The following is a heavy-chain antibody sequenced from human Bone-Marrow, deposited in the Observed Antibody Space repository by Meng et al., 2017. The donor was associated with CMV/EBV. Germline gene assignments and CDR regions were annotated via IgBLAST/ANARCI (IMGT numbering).Heavy chain of an antibody. V-gene: IGHV1-2*02. CDR1: GGTFSSYA. D-gene: IGHD6-19*01. J-gene: IGHJ6*02. CDR2: INPNSGGT. CDR3: AVAVAGYYYYGMDV. Sequence: ASVKVSCKASGGTFSSYAISWVRQAPGQGLEWMGWINPNSGGTNYAQKFQGRVTMTRDTSISTVYMELSRLRSDDTAVYYCAVAVAGYYYYGMDVWGQGTTVTVSS.